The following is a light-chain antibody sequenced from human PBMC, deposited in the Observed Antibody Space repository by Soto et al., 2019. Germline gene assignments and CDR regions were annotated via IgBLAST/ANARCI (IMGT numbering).Light chain of an antibody. CDR3: SSYTSTTPYV. CDR2: EVS. J-gene: IGLJ1*01. V-gene: IGLV2-14*01. CDR1: SSDVGGYNY. Sequence: QSALTQPASVSGSPGQSITISCTGTSSDVGGYNYVSWYQQHPGKAPKLMIYEVSHRPSGVSNRFSGSKSGNTASLTISGLQAEDEADYYCSSYTSTTPYVFGTGTKVT.